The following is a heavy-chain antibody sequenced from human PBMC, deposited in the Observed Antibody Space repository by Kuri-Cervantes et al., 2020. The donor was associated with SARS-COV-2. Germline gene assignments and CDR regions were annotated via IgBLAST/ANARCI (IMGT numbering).Heavy chain of an antibody. CDR2: ISGSGGST. J-gene: IGHJ4*02. D-gene: IGHD5-18*01. CDR1: GFTFSDYY. V-gene: IGHV3-23*01. Sequence: GESLKISCAASGFTFSDYYMSWIRQAPGKGLEWVSAISGSGGSTYYADSVKGRFTISRDNSKNTLYLQMNSLRAEDTAVYYCANNLEGYSYGPFDYWGQGTLVTVSS. CDR3: ANNLEGYSYGPFDY.